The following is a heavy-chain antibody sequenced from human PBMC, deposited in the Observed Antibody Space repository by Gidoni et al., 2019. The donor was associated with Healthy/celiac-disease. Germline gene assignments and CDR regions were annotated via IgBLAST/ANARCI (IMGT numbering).Heavy chain of an antibody. D-gene: IGHD2-15*01. CDR2: ISAYNGNT. CDR3: ATNDLGYCSGGSCYSGY. CDR1: GYTFTSHG. J-gene: IGHJ4*02. Sequence: QVQLVQSGAEGQKPGASVKVSCKASGYTFTSHGISWVRQAPGQGLEWMGWISAYNGNTNYAQKLQGRVTMTTDTSTSTAYMELRSLRSDDTAVYYCATNDLGYCSGGSCYSGYWGQGTLVTVSS. V-gene: IGHV1-18*04.